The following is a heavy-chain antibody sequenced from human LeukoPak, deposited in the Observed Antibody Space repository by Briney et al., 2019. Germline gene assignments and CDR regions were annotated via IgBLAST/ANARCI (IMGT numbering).Heavy chain of an antibody. CDR3: ASAGGDSRSPLPFYY. CDR1: GFTFGSYW. CDR2: IKQGGSEK. V-gene: IGHV3-7*03. D-gene: IGHD6-6*01. J-gene: IGHJ4*02. Sequence: PGGSLRLSCAASGFTFGSYWMSWVRQAPGKGLEWVANIKQGGSEKYYVDSVKGRFTISRDNAENSLSLQMNSLRAEDTAVYYCASAGGDSRSPLPFYYWGQGTLVTVSS.